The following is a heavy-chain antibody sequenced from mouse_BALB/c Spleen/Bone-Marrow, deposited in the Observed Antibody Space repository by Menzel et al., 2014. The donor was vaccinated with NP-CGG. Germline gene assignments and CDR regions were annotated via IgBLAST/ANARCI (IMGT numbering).Heavy chain of an antibody. V-gene: IGHV2-9*02. CDR3: ARGCYYGSAYCYAMDC. J-gene: IGHJ4*01. Sequence: VQLQQSGPGLVAPSQSLSITCTVSGFSLTSYGVHWVRQPPGKGLEWLGVIWAGGSTNYNSALMSRLSISKDNSKSXVFLKMNSLQTDDTGMYCCARGCYYGSAYCYAMDCWGQGTSVTVSS. D-gene: IGHD1-1*01. CDR2: IWAGGST. CDR1: GFSLTSYG.